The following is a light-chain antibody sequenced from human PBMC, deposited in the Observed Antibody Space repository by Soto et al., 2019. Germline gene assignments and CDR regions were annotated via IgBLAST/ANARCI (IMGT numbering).Light chain of an antibody. CDR3: HQSYDLPHT. CDR2: AAS. CDR1: QGISNY. J-gene: IGKJ2*01. Sequence: DIPMTQSPSSLSASVGDRVTITCRASQGISNYLAWYQHKPGKVPKVLIYAASALHSGVPSRFSGSGSGTDFTLTISSLQPEDVATYYCHQSYDLPHTFGQGTKVEIK. V-gene: IGKV1-27*01.